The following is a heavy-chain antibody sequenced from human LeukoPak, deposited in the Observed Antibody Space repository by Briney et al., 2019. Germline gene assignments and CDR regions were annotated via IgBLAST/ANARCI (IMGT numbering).Heavy chain of an antibody. Sequence: PSETLSLTCAVYVGSFSGYYWSWIRQPPGKGLEWIGEIKHTGSTNYNPSLKSRVTISVDTSKNQFSPKLSSVTSADTAVYYCARGGYYDILTGYYDVFDIWGQGTLVTVSS. J-gene: IGHJ3*02. V-gene: IGHV4-34*01. CDR2: IKHTGST. CDR1: VGSFSGYY. CDR3: ARGGYYDILTGYYDVFDI. D-gene: IGHD3-9*01.